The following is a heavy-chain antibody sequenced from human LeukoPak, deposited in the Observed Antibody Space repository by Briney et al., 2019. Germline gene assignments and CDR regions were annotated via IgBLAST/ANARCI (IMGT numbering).Heavy chain of an antibody. J-gene: IGHJ4*02. CDR1: GGTFSSYA. CDR3: ARDRIAARVGEFDY. CDR2: IIPIFGTA. D-gene: IGHD6-6*01. V-gene: IGHV1-69*05. Sequence: GASVKVSCMASGGTFSSYAISGVRQAPGQGLEWMGGIIPIFGTANYAQKFQGRVTITTDESTSTAYMELSSLRSEDTAVYYCARDRIAARVGEFDYWGQGTLVTVSS.